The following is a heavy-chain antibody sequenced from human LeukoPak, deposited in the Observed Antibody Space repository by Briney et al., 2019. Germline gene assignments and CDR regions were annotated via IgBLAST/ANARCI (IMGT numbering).Heavy chain of an antibody. J-gene: IGHJ3*02. Sequence: PSETLSLTCTVSGGSVSSGNYYWSWIRQPPGKGLEWIGYVYYSGSTNYNPSLKSRVTISVDTSKNQFSLKLSSVTAADTAVYYCARDPSGSYYAFDIWGQGTMVTVSS. D-gene: IGHD1-26*01. CDR1: GGSVSSGNYY. CDR3: ARDPSGSYYAFDI. CDR2: VYYSGST. V-gene: IGHV4-61*01.